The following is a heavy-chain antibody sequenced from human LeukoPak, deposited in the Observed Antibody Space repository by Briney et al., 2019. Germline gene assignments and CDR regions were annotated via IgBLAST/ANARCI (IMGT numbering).Heavy chain of an antibody. Sequence: GGSLRLSCAASGFTVSSNYISWVRQAPRKGLEWVSVIYSGGSTYYADSVKGRFTISRDNSKNTVYLQINSLRAEDTAVYYCARKRWLQGAFDYWGQGTLVTVSS. CDR3: ARKRWLQGAFDY. D-gene: IGHD5-24*01. J-gene: IGHJ4*02. V-gene: IGHV3-66*01. CDR2: IYSGGST. CDR1: GFTVSSNY.